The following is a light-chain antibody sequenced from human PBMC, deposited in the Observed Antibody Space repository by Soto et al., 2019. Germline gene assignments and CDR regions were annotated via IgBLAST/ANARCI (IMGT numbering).Light chain of an antibody. J-gene: IGKJ5*01. Sequence: DIVLTRSPGTLSXSPGXRXXLXXXXSQTVSNNYLAWCQQKPGQAPRLLIYGASRRATGIPDRFSGSASGTDFTLTISRLEPEDFAVYFCQQYSDLPMTFGQGTRLEI. CDR1: QTVSNNY. CDR3: QQYSDLPMT. CDR2: GAS. V-gene: IGKV3-20*01.